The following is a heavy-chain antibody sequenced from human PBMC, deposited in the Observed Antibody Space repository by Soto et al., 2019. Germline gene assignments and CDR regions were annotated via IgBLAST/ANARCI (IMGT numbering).Heavy chain of an antibody. CDR1: GFTFSSYA. J-gene: IGHJ4*02. Sequence: EVQLLESGGGLVQPGGSLRLSCAASGFTFSSYAMSWFRQAPGKGLEWVSAISGSGGSTYYADSVKGRFTISRDNSKNTLYLQMNSLRAEDTDVYYCAKGETPDAYCSSTSCYGYYFDYWGQGTLVTVSS. CDR2: ISGSGGST. CDR3: AKGETPDAYCSSTSCYGYYFDY. D-gene: IGHD2-2*01. V-gene: IGHV3-23*01.